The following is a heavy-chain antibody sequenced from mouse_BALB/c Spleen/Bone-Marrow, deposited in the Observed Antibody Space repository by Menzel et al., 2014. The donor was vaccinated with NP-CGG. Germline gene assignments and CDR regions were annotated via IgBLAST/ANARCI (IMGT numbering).Heavy chain of an antibody. CDR3: ATYYYGSSLFAY. Sequence: DVKLQEPGAELVKPGASVKLSCTASGFNIKNTYIHWVKQRPEQGLEWIGRIDPANVNTKYDPKFQGKATITADTSSNTAYLQLSSLTSEDAAVYYCATYYYGSSLFAYWGQGTLVTVSA. V-gene: IGHV14-3*02. CDR2: IDPANVNT. D-gene: IGHD1-1*01. CDR1: GFNIKNTY. J-gene: IGHJ3*01.